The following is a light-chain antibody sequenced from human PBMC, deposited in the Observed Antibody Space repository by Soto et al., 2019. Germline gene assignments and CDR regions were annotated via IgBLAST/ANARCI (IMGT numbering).Light chain of an antibody. CDR3: QQYYSTPYT. V-gene: IGKV1-39*01. J-gene: IGKJ2*01. CDR1: HSISTY. CDR2: ATS. Sequence: DIQMTQSPSSLSAFVGDRVTITCRASHSISTYLNWYQQKPGIAPKLLIYATSTLQSGVPSRFSGSGSGAECTVTISSLQPDDFATYYCQQYYSTPYTFGQGNKVEI.